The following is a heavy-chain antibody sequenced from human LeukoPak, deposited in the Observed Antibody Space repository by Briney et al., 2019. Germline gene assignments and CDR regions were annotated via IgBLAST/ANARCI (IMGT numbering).Heavy chain of an antibody. D-gene: IGHD5-18*01. CDR3: AKGRYSYGSGAFDI. Sequence: PGRYLRLSCAASGFTFSSYGMHWVRQAPGKGLEWVAVIWYDGSNKYYADSVKGRFTISRDNSKNTLYLQMNSLRAEDTAVYYCAKGRYSYGSGAFDIWGQGTVVTVSS. CDR1: GFTFSSYG. V-gene: IGHV3-33*06. CDR2: IWYDGSNK. J-gene: IGHJ3*02.